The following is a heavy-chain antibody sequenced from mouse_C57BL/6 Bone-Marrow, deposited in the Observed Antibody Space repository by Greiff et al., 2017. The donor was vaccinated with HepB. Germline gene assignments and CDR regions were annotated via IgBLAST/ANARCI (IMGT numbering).Heavy chain of an antibody. D-gene: IGHD1-1*01. CDR3: ARQGYYYGSSPFAY. J-gene: IGHJ3*01. CDR2: IYPRSGNT. CDR1: GYTFTSYG. V-gene: IGHV1-81*01. Sequence: QVQLQQSGAELARPGASVKLSCKASGYTFTSYGISWVKQRTGQGLEWIGEIYPRSGNTYYNEKFKGKATLTADKSSSTAYMELRSLTSEDSAVYFCARQGYYYGSSPFAYWGQGTLVTVSA.